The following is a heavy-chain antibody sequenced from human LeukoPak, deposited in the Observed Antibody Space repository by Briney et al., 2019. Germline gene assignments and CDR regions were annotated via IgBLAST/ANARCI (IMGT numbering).Heavy chain of an antibody. CDR3: ARRGGGQLVRIVLYYFDY. Sequence: SETLSLTCAVSGYSISSTNWWGWIRQPPGKGLEWIGYIYYSGNSNYNPSLKSRVTMSVDTSKNQFSLKLSSVTAADTAVYYCARRGGGQLVRIVLYYFDYWGQGTLVTVSS. CDR2: IYYSGNS. D-gene: IGHD6-6*01. J-gene: IGHJ4*02. CDR1: GYSISSTNW. V-gene: IGHV4-28*01.